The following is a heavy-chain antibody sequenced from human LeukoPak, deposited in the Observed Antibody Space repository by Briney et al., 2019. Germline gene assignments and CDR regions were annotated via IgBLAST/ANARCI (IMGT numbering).Heavy chain of an antibody. D-gene: IGHD4-17*01. CDR3: ARDRLLRYGDSYYFDY. CDR2: IYTSGST. Sequence: SETLSLTCTVSGGSISSYYWSWIRRPAGKGLEWIGRIYTSGSTNYNPSLKSRATMSVDTSKNQFSLKLSSVTAADTAVYYCARDRLLRYGDSYYFDYWGQGTLVTVSS. CDR1: GGSISSYY. J-gene: IGHJ4*02. V-gene: IGHV4-4*07.